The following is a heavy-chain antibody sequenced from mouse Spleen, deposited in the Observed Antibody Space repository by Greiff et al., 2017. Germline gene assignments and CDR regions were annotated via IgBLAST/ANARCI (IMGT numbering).Heavy chain of an antibody. Sequence: VQLQESGPELVKPGASVKISCKASGYSFTSYYIHWVKQRPGQGLEWIGWIYPGSGNTKYNEKFKGKATLTADTSSSTAYMQLSSLTSEDSAVYYCARSDYYGSSYFDYWGQGTTLTVSS. CDR3: ARSDYYGSSYFDY. CDR2: IYPGSGNT. V-gene: IGHV1-66*01. CDR1: GYSFTSYY. J-gene: IGHJ2*01. D-gene: IGHD1-1*01.